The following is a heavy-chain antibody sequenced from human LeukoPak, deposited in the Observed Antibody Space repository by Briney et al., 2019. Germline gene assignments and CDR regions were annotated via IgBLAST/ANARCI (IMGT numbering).Heavy chain of an antibody. D-gene: IGHD7-27*01. J-gene: IGHJ4*02. CDR2: IHYSGST. CDR1: GYSISSAYY. CDR3: ARGFRGDNFDY. Sequence: SETLSLTCTVSGYSISSAYYWGWIRQPPGKGLEWIGTIHYSGSTSYNPSLKSRVTIPVDTSKNQFSLKLTSVTAADTAVYFCARGFRGDNFDYWGQGTLVTVSS. V-gene: IGHV4-38-2*02.